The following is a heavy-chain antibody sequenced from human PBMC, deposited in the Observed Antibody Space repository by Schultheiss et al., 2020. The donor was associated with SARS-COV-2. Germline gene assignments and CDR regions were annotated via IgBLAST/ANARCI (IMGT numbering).Heavy chain of an antibody. CDR1: GGSISSYY. CDR3: ARGCGTVPKRGFWFDP. Sequence: GSLRLSCTVSGGSISSYYWSWIRQPPGKGLEWIGYIYYSGSTNYNPSLKSRVTMSVDTSKNQFSLKLSSVTAADTVVYYCARGCGTVPKRGFWFDPWGQGILVTVSS. V-gene: IGHV4-59*12. D-gene: IGHD2-15*01. CDR2: IYYSGST. J-gene: IGHJ5*02.